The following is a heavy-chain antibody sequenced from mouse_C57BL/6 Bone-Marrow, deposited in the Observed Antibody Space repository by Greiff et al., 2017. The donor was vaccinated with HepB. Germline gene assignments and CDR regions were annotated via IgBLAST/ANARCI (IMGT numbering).Heavy chain of an antibody. V-gene: IGHV5-2*01. CDR3: ARRGPTVVAPDY. J-gene: IGHJ2*01. Sequence: EVHLVESGGGLVQPGESLKLSCESNEYEFPSHDMSWVRKTPEKRLELVAAINSDGGSTYYPDTMERRFIISRDNTKKTLYLQMSSLRSEDTALYYYARRGPTVVAPDYWGQGTTLTVSS. CDR1: EYEFPSHD. D-gene: IGHD1-1*01. CDR2: INSDGGST.